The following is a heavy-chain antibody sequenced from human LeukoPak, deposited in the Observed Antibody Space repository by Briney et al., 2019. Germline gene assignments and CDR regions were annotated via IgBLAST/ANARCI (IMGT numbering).Heavy chain of an antibody. J-gene: IGHJ5*02. CDR3: ARDGYCSGGSCYSFDP. Sequence: QPGRSLRLSCAASGFTFSSYAMHWVRQAPGKGLEWVAVISYDGSNKYYADSVKGRFTISRDNSKNTLYLQMNSLRAEDTAVYYCARDGYCSGGSCYSFDPWGREPWSPSPQ. CDR2: ISYDGSNK. CDR1: GFTFSSYA. D-gene: IGHD2-15*01. V-gene: IGHV3-30-3*01.